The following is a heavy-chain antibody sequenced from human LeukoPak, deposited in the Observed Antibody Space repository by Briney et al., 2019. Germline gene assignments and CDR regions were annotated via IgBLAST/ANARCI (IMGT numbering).Heavy chain of an antibody. D-gene: IGHD6-13*01. CDR1: GFTFSSYA. V-gene: IGHV3-30*01. CDR3: AREEQQLAPGLDY. CDR2: ISYDGSNK. J-gene: IGHJ4*02. Sequence: AGGSLRLSCAASGFTFSSYAMLWVRQAPGKGLEWVAVISYDGSNKYYADSVEGRFTTSRDNSKNTLDLQMNSLRAEDTAVYYCAREEQQLAPGLDYWGQGTLVTVSS.